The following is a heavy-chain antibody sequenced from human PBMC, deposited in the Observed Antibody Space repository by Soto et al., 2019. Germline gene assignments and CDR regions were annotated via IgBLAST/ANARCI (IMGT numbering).Heavy chain of an antibody. Sequence: LRLSCAASGFTFSSYAMSWVRQAPGKGLEWVSAISGSGGSTYYADSVKGRFTISRDDSKNKLYLQMNSLRAEDTAVYYCRAYTYGQGVDYWGQGTLVTVSS. CDR1: GFTFSSYA. D-gene: IGHD5-18*01. V-gene: IGHV3-23*01. J-gene: IGHJ4*02. CDR2: ISGSGGST. CDR3: RAYTYGQGVDY.